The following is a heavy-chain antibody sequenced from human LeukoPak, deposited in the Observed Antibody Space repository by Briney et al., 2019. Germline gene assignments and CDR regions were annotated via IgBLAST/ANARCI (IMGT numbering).Heavy chain of an antibody. Sequence: PGRSLRLSCAASGFSFDDYAMHWVRQAPGKGLEWVSGISWNSGSIGYADSVKGRFTISRDNAKNSLSLQMNSLTTEDTALYFCTKGERKWLARQPDYWGQGTLVTVSS. CDR1: GFSFDDYA. D-gene: IGHD6-19*01. CDR3: TKGERKWLARQPDY. V-gene: IGHV3-9*01. J-gene: IGHJ4*02. CDR2: ISWNSGSI.